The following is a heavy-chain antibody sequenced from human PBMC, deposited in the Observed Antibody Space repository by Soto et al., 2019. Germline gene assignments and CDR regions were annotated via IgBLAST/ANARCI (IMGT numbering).Heavy chain of an antibody. Sequence: GSLRLSCAASXFTFSSKYMSWVLQAPVEGLDWVALIHSGSPTCYADSVKGRFTISRDNSKNPLHLQMNSLRAEDTAVYYCARDGSGSYYNVPAYYYYYYYMDVWGKGTTVTVSS. CDR2: IHSGSPT. V-gene: IGHV3-66*01. J-gene: IGHJ6*03. CDR1: XFTFSSKY. D-gene: IGHD3-10*01. CDR3: ARDGSGSYYNVPAYYYYYYYMDV.